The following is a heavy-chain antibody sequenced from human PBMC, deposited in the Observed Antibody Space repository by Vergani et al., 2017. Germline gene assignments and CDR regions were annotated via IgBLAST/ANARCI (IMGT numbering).Heavy chain of an antibody. Sequence: QVQLVESGGGVVQPGRSLRLSCAASGCTFSSYGMHWVRQAPGKGLEWVAVISYDGSNKYYADSVKGRFTISRDNSKNTLYLQMNSLRAEDTAVYYCAKVQRVRGVIIQDYWGQGTLVTVSS. D-gene: IGHD3-10*01. CDR2: ISYDGSNK. V-gene: IGHV3-30*18. CDR1: GCTFSSYG. CDR3: AKVQRVRGVIIQDY. J-gene: IGHJ4*02.